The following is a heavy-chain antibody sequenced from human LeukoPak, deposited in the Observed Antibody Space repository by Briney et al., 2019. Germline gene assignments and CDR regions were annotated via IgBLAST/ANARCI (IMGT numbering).Heavy chain of an antibody. CDR1: GFTFSSYW. D-gene: IGHD2-2*01. V-gene: IGHV3-7*01. J-gene: IGHJ4*02. CDR2: IKQDGSEK. CDR3: AKGGGRYCSSTSCYRKDY. Sequence: PGGSLRLSCVASGFTFSSYWMSWVRQAPGKGLEWVANIKQDGSEKYYVDSVKGRFTISRDNAKNSLYLQMNSLRAEDTAVYYCAKGGGRYCSSTSCYRKDYWGQGTLVTVSS.